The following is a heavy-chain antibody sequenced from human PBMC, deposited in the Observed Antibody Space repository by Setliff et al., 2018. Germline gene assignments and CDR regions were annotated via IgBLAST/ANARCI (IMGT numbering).Heavy chain of an antibody. Sequence: SETLSLTCNVSGDSINRSGYYWGWIRQPPGKGLEWIGSMYYSGSNDYNPSLKSRVTISVDTSKNQFSLKLSSVTAADTAVYYCTRGGERYHTANWGQGALVTVSS. CDR3: TRGGERYHTAN. J-gene: IGHJ4*02. V-gene: IGHV4-39*07. D-gene: IGHD2-2*01. CDR2: MYYSGSN. CDR1: GDSINRSGYY.